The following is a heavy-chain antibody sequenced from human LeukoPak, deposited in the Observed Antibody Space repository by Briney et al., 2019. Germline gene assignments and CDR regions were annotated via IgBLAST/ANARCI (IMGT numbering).Heavy chain of an antibody. CDR3: TTSMDV. CDR1: GFTFSNAW. Sequence: PGGSLRLSCAASGFTFSNAWMSWVRQAPGKGLEWVGHIKSKTVGGPTDYAAPVKGRFTISRDDSKNTLYLQMNSLKTEDTAVYYCTTSMDVWGQGTTVAVSS. J-gene: IGHJ6*02. CDR2: IKSKTVGGPT. V-gene: IGHV3-15*01.